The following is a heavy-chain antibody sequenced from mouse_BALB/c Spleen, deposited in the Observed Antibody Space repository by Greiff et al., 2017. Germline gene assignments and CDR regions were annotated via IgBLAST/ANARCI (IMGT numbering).Heavy chain of an antibody. CDR2: IDPANGNT. J-gene: IGHJ3*01. D-gene: IGHD3-2*01. Sequence: EVQLQQSGAELVKPGASVKLSCTASGFNIKDTYMHWVKQRPEQGLEWIGRIDPANGNTKYDPKFQGKATITADTSSNTAYLQLSSLTSEDTAVYYCASGTARATPFAYWGQGTLVTVSA. CDR1: GFNIKDTY. CDR3: ASGTARATPFAY. V-gene: IGHV14-3*02.